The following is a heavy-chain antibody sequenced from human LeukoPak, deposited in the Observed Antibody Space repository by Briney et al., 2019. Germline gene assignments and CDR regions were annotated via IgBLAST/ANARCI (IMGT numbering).Heavy chain of an antibody. D-gene: IGHD1-26*01. CDR2: ISGSGGST. CDR3: ALRGSYSGGGY. J-gene: IGHJ4*02. V-gene: IGHV3-23*01. Sequence: GGSLRLSCAASGFTFSSYAMSWVRQAPGKGLEWVSAISGSGGSTYYADSVKGRFTISRDNSKNTLYLQMNSLRAEDTAAYYCALRGSYSGGGYWGQGTLVTVSS. CDR1: GFTFSSYA.